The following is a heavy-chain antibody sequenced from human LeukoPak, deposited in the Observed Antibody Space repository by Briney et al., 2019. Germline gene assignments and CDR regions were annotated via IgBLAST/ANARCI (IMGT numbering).Heavy chain of an antibody. Sequence: GGSLRLSCAASGCSFSSNGMSWVRQAPGKGLEWVSALSGSGSTTYYADSVKGRFTISRDNSKNTVFLQMNSLRAEDTAVYYCAKDGAPQWLASDDAFDIWGQGTMVTVSS. CDR2: LSGSGSTT. CDR1: GCSFSSNG. J-gene: IGHJ3*02. V-gene: IGHV3-23*01. D-gene: IGHD6-19*01. CDR3: AKDGAPQWLASDDAFDI.